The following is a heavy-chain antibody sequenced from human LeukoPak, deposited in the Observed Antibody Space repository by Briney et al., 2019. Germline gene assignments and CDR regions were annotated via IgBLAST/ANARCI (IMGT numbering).Heavy chain of an antibody. CDR2: ISAYNGNT. D-gene: IGHD3-9*01. CDR1: GYTFTSYG. CDR3: ARDFLPRYDILTGYPPPNDY. J-gene: IGHJ4*02. Sequence: ASVKVSCKASGYTFTSYGISWVRQAPGQGLEWMGWISAYNGNTNYAQKLQGRVTMTTDTSTSTAYMELRSLRSDDTAVYYCARDFLPRYDILTGYPPPNDYWGQGTLVTVSS. V-gene: IGHV1-18*01.